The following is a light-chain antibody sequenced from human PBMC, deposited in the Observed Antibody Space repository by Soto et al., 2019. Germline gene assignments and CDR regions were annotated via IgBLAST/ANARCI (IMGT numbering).Light chain of an antibody. Sequence: DIQMTQSPSSLTASVGDIVIITCRASQRISSYLNWYQQKPGKAPKLLIYAASSLQSGVPSRFSGSGSGTDFTLTISSLQVEDFATYYCQQSYSTPITFGQGTLPEIK. J-gene: IGKJ5*01. CDR1: QRISSY. CDR2: AAS. V-gene: IGKV1-39*01. CDR3: QQSYSTPIT.